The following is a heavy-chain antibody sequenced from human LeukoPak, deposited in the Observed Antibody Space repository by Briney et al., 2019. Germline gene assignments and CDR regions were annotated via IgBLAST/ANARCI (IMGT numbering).Heavy chain of an antibody. Sequence: GGSLRLSCAASGFTFSSYAMSWVRLAPGKGLEWVSAISGSGGSTYYADSVKGRFTISRDNSKNTLYLQMNSLRAEDTAVYYCAKTPLGGYYYYYMDVWGKGTTATVSS. D-gene: IGHD2-15*01. V-gene: IGHV3-23*01. J-gene: IGHJ6*03. CDR3: AKTPLGGYYYYYMDV. CDR2: ISGSGGST. CDR1: GFTFSSYA.